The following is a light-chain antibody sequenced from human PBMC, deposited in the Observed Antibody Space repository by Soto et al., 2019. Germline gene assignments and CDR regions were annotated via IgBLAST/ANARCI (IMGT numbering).Light chain of an antibody. CDR2: GNT. V-gene: IGLV1-40*01. CDR1: SSNIGAGYD. Sequence: QSVVTQPPSVSGAPGQRVTISCTGNSSNIGAGYDVHWYQQFPGAAPKVLIHGNTNRPAGVPARFSGSESGTSASLAITGLQAEDEADYYCQSYDSSRVVFGGGTQLTVL. J-gene: IGLJ2*01. CDR3: QSYDSSRVV.